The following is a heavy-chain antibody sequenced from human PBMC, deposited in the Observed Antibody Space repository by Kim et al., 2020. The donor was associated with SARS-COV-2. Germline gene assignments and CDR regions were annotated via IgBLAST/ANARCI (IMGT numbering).Heavy chain of an antibody. V-gene: IGHV3-64D*06. D-gene: IGHD5-12*01. Sequence: GGSLRLSCSASGFTFSSYAMHWVRQAPGKGLEYVSAISSNGGSTYYADSVKGRFTISRDNSKNTLYLQMSSLRAEDTAVYYCVKDGELRSGYDTPFSQLLGNVWAVGVDVWGQGTTVTVSS. CDR3: VKDGELRSGYDTPFSQLLGNVWAVGVDV. CDR1: GFTFSSYA. J-gene: IGHJ6*02. CDR2: ISSNGGST.